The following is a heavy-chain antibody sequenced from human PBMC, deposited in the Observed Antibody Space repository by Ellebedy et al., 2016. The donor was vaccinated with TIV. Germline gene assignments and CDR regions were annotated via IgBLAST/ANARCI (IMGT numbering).Heavy chain of an antibody. Sequence: AASVKVSCKASGGTFSSHAISWARQAPGQGLEWMGRIIPSRGLATYAQKFQGRVTITADKSTSTAYMELSSLRSDDTAVYHCARPITYYYFYGMDVWGQGTTVTVSS. CDR3: ARPITYYYFYGMDV. CDR1: GGTFSSHA. CDR2: IIPSRGLA. J-gene: IGHJ6*02. V-gene: IGHV1-69*04. D-gene: IGHD1-14*01.